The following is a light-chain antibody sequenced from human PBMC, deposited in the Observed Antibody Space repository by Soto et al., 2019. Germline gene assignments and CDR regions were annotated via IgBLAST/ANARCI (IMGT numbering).Light chain of an antibody. CDR3: SPYKFTTPPPPLV. V-gene: IGLV2-14*01. CDR2: EVT. CDR1: SSDIGSYNF. Sequence: QSALTQPASVSGSPGQSITISCTGTSSDIGSYNFVSWYQHHPGKAPKLLIYEVTYRPSGISDRFSGSKSANTASLTISGPQAEGGADYFCSPYKFTTPPPPLVFGSWTKLTVL. J-gene: IGLJ1*01.